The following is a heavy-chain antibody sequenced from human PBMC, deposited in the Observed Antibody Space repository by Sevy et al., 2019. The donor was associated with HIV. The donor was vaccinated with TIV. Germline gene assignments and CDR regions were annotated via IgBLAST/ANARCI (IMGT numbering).Heavy chain of an antibody. D-gene: IGHD3-22*01. J-gene: IGHJ4*02. V-gene: IGHV3-74*01. CDR2: INSDGSST. CDR1: GFTFSSYW. Sequence: GGSPRLSCAASGFTFSSYWMHWVRQAPGKGLVWVSRINSDGSSTSYADSVKGRFTISRDNAKNTLYLQMNSLRAEDTAVYYCAMCPYDSSGYYYLRYWGQGTLVTVSS. CDR3: AMCPYDSSGYYYLRY.